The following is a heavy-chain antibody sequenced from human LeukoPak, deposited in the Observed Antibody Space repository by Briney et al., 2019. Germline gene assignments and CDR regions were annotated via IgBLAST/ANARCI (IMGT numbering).Heavy chain of an antibody. CDR3: ARAGLVVVTAKKSDAFDV. CDR1: GFTFSDHY. V-gene: IGHV3-72*01. Sequence: AGGSLRLSCAASGFTFSDHYMDWVRQAPGGGLEWVGRSRNKANSYTTEYAASVKGRFTISRDVSKDSLYLQMNSLKTEDTAVYYCARAGLVVVTAKKSDAFDVWGQGTMVTVSS. D-gene: IGHD2-21*02. CDR2: SRNKANSYTT. J-gene: IGHJ3*01.